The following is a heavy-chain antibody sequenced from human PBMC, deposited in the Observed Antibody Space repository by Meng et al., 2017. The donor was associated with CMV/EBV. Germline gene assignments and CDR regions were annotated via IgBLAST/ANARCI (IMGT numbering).Heavy chain of an antibody. CDR2: INHSGST. D-gene: IGHD2-2*01. Sequence: YGGSFSGYDGSWIRQPPGKGLEWIGEINHSGSTNYNPSLKSRVTISVDTSKNQFSLKLSSVTAADTAVYYCASLNYCSSTSCSRRFDHWGQGTLVTVSS. J-gene: IGHJ4*02. CDR3: ASLNYCSSTSCSRRFDH. CDR1: GGSFSGYD. V-gene: IGHV4-34*01.